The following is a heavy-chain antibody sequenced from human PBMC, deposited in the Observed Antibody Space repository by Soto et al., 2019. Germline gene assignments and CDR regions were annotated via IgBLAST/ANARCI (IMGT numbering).Heavy chain of an antibody. Sequence: SCAASGFTFSNAWMSWVRQAPGKGLEWVGRIKSKTDGGTTDYAAPVKGRFTISRDDSKNTLYLQMNSLKTEDTAVYYCTTGPLRYFDWSFYYYYMDVWGKGTTVTVSS. CDR2: IKSKTDGGTT. D-gene: IGHD3-9*01. CDR3: TTGPLRYFDWSFYYYYMDV. J-gene: IGHJ6*03. V-gene: IGHV3-15*01. CDR1: GFTFSNAW.